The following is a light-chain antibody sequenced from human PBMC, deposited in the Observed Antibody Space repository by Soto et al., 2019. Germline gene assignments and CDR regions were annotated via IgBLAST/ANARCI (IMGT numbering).Light chain of an antibody. CDR1: QSVSSN. J-gene: IGKJ5*01. CDR3: QQYNGWPT. Sequence: DIVMTQSPATLSVCPGERATLSCRASQSVSSNLAWYQQKPGQAPRLLIYGASTRATGIPARFSGSGSGTEFTLTISSLQSEDFAVYYCQQYNGWPTLGQGTRLEIK. CDR2: GAS. V-gene: IGKV3-15*01.